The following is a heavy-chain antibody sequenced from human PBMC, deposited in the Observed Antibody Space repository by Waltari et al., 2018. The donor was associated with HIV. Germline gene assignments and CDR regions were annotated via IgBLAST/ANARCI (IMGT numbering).Heavy chain of an antibody. D-gene: IGHD6-19*01. CDR2: VNHLGRT. V-gene: IGHV4-34*01. Sequence: QVHLEQWGTGLLRPSETLSLTCAVYGGSFRGYYWRWIRQSPGRGLEWVGEVNHLGRTNYSPSRKGRVTVSVDTSKNQFSLTMRSVTAADTAVYYCARDSAPGLAVDDDDGEFFYYGLDVWGQGTTVTVSS. J-gene: IGHJ6*01. CDR3: ARDSAPGLAVDDDDGEFFYYGLDV. CDR1: GGSFRGYY.